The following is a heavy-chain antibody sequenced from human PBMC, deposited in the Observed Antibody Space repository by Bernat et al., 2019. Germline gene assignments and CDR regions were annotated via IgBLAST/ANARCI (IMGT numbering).Heavy chain of an antibody. V-gene: IGHV7-4-1*02. Sequence: QVQLVQSGSELKKPGASVKVSCKASGYTFTNYAIYWVRQAPGQGLECMGWIFTNTGTPTYAQGFTGRFVFSLDTSVNTAYLQISSLKAEDTAVYYCAREDSPPGWFDPWGQGTLVTGSS. CDR3: AREDSPPGWFDP. D-gene: IGHD2-21*01. CDR2: IFTNTGTP. J-gene: IGHJ5*02. CDR1: GYTFTNYA.